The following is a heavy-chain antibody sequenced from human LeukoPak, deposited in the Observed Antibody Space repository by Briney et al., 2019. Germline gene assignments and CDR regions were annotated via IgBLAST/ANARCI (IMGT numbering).Heavy chain of an antibody. D-gene: IGHD3-22*01. J-gene: IGHJ6*02. Sequence: SVKVSCKASGGTFSTYGVSWVRQAPGQGLEWMGRIIPFLGMTHYAQNFQGRVTFTADTSTSTAYMELTSLRSEDTGVYYCAKTNYYDSSGYQGAGTYYYGMDVWGQGTTVTGSS. CDR2: IIPFLGMT. V-gene: IGHV1-69*04. CDR1: GGTFSTYG. CDR3: AKTNYYDSSGYQGAGTYYYGMDV.